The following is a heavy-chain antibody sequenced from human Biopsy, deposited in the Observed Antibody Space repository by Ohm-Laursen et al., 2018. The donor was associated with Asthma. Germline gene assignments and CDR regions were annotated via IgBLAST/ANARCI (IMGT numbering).Heavy chain of an antibody. Sequence: SVKVSCKASGYNFISFAIHWARQAPGQRLEWMGWVNTGNGDTKYSQKFQGRVTTTRDTSASTAYMELRSLRSEDTATYYCARTYYDFLTGQVKDVFGVWGQGTMVTVSS. V-gene: IGHV1-3*04. J-gene: IGHJ3*01. CDR1: GYNFISFA. CDR3: ARTYYDFLTGQVKDVFGV. D-gene: IGHD3-9*01. CDR2: VNTGNGDT.